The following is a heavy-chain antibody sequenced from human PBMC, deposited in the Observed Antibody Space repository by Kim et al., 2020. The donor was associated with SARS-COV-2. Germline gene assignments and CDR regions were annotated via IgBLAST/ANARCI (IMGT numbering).Heavy chain of an antibody. CDR2: MYFSGSS. D-gene: IGHD3-10*01. CDR3: ARHGRHLGLDSGSPDY. J-gene: IGHJ4*02. Sequence: SETLSLTCTVSGGSVSSSAYYWGWIRQPPGKGLEWIGSMYFSGSSYYNPSLESRVTISVDTSKNQFSLRLKSVTAAETAVYYCARHGRHLGLDSGSPDYWGQGTLVTVSS. V-gene: IGHV4-39*01. CDR1: GGSVSSSAYY.